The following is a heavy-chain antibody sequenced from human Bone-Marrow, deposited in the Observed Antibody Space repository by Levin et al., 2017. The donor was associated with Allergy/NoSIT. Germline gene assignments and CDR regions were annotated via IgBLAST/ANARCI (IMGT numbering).Heavy chain of an antibody. CDR2: MNPNSGNT. J-gene: IGHJ6*02. CDR3: ARGQRWIRDYYYGMDV. Sequence: ASVKVSCKASGYTFTSYDINWVRQATGQGLEWMGWMNPNSGNTGYAQKFQGRVTMTRNTSISTAYMELSSLRSEDTAVYYCARGQRWIRDYYYGMDVWGQGTTVTVSS. D-gene: IGHD3-10*01. V-gene: IGHV1-8*01. CDR1: GYTFTSYD.